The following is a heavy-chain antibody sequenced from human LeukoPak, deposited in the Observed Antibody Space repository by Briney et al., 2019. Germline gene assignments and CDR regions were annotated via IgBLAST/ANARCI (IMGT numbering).Heavy chain of an antibody. CDR2: IYYSGNT. CDR1: GGPISNYY. CDR3: ARHSNSGTYPLDH. Sequence: SETLSLTCTVSGGPISNYYWSWFRQPPGKGLEWIAYIYYSGNTNYNPSLKSRVIISVDTSKNQFSLKLNSVTAADTAVYYCARHSNSGTYPLDHWGQGTLVTVSS. J-gene: IGHJ4*02. V-gene: IGHV4-59*08. D-gene: IGHD1-26*01.